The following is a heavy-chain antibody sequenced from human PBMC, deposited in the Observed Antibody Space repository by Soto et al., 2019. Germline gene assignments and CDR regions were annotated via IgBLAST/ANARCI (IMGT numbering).Heavy chain of an antibody. CDR1: GGSISSYY. J-gene: IGHJ5*02. V-gene: IGHV4-59*12. CDR3: ARGRVVRGVINWFDP. D-gene: IGHD3-10*01. CDR2: IYYSGST. Sequence: SETLSLTCTVSGGSISSYYWSWIRQPPGKGLEWIGYIYYSGSTNYNPSLKSRVTISVDRSKNQFSLKLSSVTAVDTAVYYCARGRVVRGVINWFDPWGQGTLVTVSS.